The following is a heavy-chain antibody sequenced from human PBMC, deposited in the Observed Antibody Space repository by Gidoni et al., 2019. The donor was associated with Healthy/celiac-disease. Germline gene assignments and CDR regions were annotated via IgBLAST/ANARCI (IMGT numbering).Heavy chain of an antibody. V-gene: IGHV3-15*01. Sequence: EVQLVESGGGLVKPGGSLRLSCAASGFTFSNAWMSWVRQAPGKGLEWVGRIKSKTDGGTTDYAAPVKGRFTISRDDSKNTLYLQMNSLKTEDTAVYYCTTDISMDIFGDYPYWGQGTLVTVSS. J-gene: IGHJ4*02. D-gene: IGHD4-17*01. CDR2: IKSKTDGGTT. CDR3: TTDISMDIFGDYPY. CDR1: GFTFSNAW.